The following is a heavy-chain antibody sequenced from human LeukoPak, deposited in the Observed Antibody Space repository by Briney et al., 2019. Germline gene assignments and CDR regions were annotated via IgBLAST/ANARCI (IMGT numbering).Heavy chain of an antibody. J-gene: IGHJ6*02. CDR1: GYTFTSYD. CDR2: MNPNSGNT. Sequence: GASVKVSCKASGYTFTSYDINWVRQATGQGLEWMGWMNPNSGNTGYAQKFQGRVTMTRNTSIGTAYMELSSLRSEDTAVYYCARMITFGGVRSDYGMDVWGQGTTVTVSS. D-gene: IGHD3-16*01. V-gene: IGHV1-8*01. CDR3: ARMITFGGVRSDYGMDV.